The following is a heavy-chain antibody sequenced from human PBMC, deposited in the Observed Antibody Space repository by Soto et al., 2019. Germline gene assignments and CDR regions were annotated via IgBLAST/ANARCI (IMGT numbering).Heavy chain of an antibody. CDR1: GYTFTSYA. CDR2: INAGNGNT. J-gene: IGHJ4*02. V-gene: IGHV1-3*01. D-gene: IGHD3-9*01. Sequence: ASVKVSCKASGYTFTSYAIHWVRQAPGQRLEWMGWINAGNGNTKYSQKFQGRVTITRDTSASTAYMELSSLRSEDTAVYYCARNLMDYDILTGYYMAHYFDYWGQGTLVTV. CDR3: ARNLMDYDILTGYYMAHYFDY.